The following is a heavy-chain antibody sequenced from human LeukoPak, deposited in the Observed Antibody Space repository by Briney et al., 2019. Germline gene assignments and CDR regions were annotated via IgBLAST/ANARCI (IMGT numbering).Heavy chain of an antibody. CDR1: GGIFSSYA. CDR2: LIAFFGTA. J-gene: IGHJ6*03. CDR3: ARCPWRSTGGYYYYYYLDV. Sequence: GASVKLSCKASGGIFSSYAISWVRQAAGQGLEWRGGLIAFFGTANYAQKFQGRVTITTDESTSTAYMELSSLRSEDTAVYYCARCPWRSTGGYYYYYYLDVWGKGTTVTVSS. V-gene: IGHV1-69*05. D-gene: IGHD1-14*01.